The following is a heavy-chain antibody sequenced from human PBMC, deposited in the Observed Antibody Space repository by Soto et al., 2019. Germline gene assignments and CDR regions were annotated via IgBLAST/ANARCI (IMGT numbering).Heavy chain of an antibody. V-gene: IGHV3-23*01. J-gene: IGHJ3*01. CDR1: GFTFGNYA. Sequence: LRLSFAASGFTFGNYAMNWVRQAPGKGLEWISSISDPGTSTYYANSVKGRFSMSRDNSKNTLFLQMNRLRADDTAVYFCAKSLVTPSDAFDLWGRGTLVT. D-gene: IGHD2-21*02. CDR2: ISDPGTST. CDR3: AKSLVTPSDAFDL.